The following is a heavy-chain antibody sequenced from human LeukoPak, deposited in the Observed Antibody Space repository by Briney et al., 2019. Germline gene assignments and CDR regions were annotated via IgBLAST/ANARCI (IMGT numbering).Heavy chain of an antibody. CDR3: ARGFQLTFGGVIAGSDY. Sequence: GGSLRLSCAASGFTFSSYAMSWVRQAPGKGLEWVSYISSSGSTIYYADSVKGRFTISRDNAKNSLYLQMNSLRAEDTAVYYCARGFQLTFGGVIAGSDYWGQGTLVTVSS. V-gene: IGHV3-48*04. J-gene: IGHJ4*02. CDR2: ISSSGSTI. CDR1: GFTFSSYA. D-gene: IGHD3-16*02.